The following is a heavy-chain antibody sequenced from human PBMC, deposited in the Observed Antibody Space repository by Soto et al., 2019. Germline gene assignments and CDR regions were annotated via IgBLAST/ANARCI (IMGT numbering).Heavy chain of an antibody. D-gene: IGHD1-7*01. CDR3: ARDGIGGTVFRGYLDY. Sequence: GGSLRLSCAASGFTFSSYGMHWVRQAPGKGLEWVAIIRFDGSNEDYADSVKGRFTISRDNSKNTLYLQMNTLGAEDTAVYYCARDGIGGTVFRGYLDYWGRGTVVTVSS. CDR2: IRFDGSNE. V-gene: IGHV3-33*08. J-gene: IGHJ4*02. CDR1: GFTFSSYG.